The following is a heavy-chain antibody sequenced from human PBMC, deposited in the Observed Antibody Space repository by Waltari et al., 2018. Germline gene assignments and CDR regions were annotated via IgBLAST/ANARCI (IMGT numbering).Heavy chain of an antibody. CDR3: ARDGFTLSRFDP. CDR2: IKAANGNT. CDR1: GFDFMRYG. Sequence: QIALVQSGNEVKKPGASVKVSCKASGFDFMRYGIAWVRQAPGQGLEWMGWIKAANGNTAQAQKCQGRGTVTTDTSTTTTYMELRSRTSDDTAVYYCARDGFTLSRFDPWGQGTLVTVSS. D-gene: IGHD3-22*01. V-gene: IGHV1-18*01. J-gene: IGHJ5*02.